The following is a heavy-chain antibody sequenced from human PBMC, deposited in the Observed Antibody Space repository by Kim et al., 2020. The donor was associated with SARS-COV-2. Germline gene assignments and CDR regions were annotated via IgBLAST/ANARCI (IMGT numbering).Heavy chain of an antibody. CDR3: ARGTTVWSSSTRWGAEDA. V-gene: IGHV4-34*01. CDR2: INHSGST. CDR1: GGSFSGYY. D-gene: IGHD2-2*01. Sequence: SETLSLTCAVYGGSFSGYYWSWIRQPPGKGLEWIGEINHSGSTNYNPSLKSRVTISVDTSKNQFSLKLSSVTAADTAVYYCARGTTVWSSSTRWGAEDA. J-gene: IGHJ3*01.